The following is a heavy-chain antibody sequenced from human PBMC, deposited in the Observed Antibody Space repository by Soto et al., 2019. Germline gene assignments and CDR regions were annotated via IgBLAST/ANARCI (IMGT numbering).Heavy chain of an antibody. CDR2: ISAYNGNT. Sequence: QVQLVQSGAEVKKPGASVKVSCEASGYTFTSYGISWVRQAPGQGLEWMGWISAYNGNTNYAQKLQGRVTMTTDTSTSTAYMELRSLISDDTAVYYCARDPHSSSSETFPVDYWGQGTLVTVSS. V-gene: IGHV1-18*01. CDR3: ARDPHSSSSETFPVDY. J-gene: IGHJ4*02. D-gene: IGHD6-6*01. CDR1: GYTFTSYG.